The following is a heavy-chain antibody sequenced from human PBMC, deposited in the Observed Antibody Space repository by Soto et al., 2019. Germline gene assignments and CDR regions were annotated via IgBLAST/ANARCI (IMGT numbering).Heavy chain of an antibody. CDR2: IYWDDDK. CDR1: GFSLSTSGVG. V-gene: IGHV2-5*02. Sequence: QITLKESGPTLVKPTQTLTLTCTFSGFSLSTSGVGVGWIRQPPGKALEWLALIYWDDDKRYSPSLKSRLTITKDTSKNQVVLTMTNMDPVDTGTYYCAYSRYSGSLPWSDPWGQGTLVTVSS. D-gene: IGHD1-26*01. J-gene: IGHJ5*02. CDR3: AYSRYSGSLPWSDP.